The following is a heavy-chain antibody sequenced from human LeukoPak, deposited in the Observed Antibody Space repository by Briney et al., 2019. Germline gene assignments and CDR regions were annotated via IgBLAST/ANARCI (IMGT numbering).Heavy chain of an antibody. V-gene: IGHV1-2*02. CDR1: GYTLTDSY. D-gene: IGHD1/OR15-1a*01. J-gene: IGHJ4*02. Sequence: GSVKVSCKASGYTLTDSYMHWVRQVPGQGLEWLAWINPNSGDTNYAQKLQGRVTVTSDTSISTAYMELSGLTSDDTAVYFCAREEQYRNYFDHWGQGTLVTVSS. CDR3: AREEQYRNYFDH. CDR2: INPNSGDT.